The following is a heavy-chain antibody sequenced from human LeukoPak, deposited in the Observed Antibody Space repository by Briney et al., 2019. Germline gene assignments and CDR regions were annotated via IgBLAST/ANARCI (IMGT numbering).Heavy chain of an antibody. J-gene: IGHJ4*02. CDR3: ARVSGLNNFDY. CDR2: INHSGST. D-gene: IGHD1/OR15-1a*01. CDR1: GGSFSGYY. V-gene: IGHV4-34*01. Sequence: SETLSLTCAVYGGSFSGYYWSWIRQPPGKGLEWIGEINHSGSTNYNPSFKSRVTISVDTSKNQFSLKLSSVTAADTALYYCARVSGLNNFDYWGQGTLVTVSS.